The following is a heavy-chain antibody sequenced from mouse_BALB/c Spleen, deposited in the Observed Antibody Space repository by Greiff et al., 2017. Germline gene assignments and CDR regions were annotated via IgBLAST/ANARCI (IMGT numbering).Heavy chain of an antibody. CDR3: ARSTMITGSQFAY. D-gene: IGHD2-4*01. CDR2: IYPGNVNT. V-gene: IGHV1S56*01. Sequence: QVQLKQPGAELVKPGASVKLSCKASGYTFTSYYMYWVKQRPGQGLEWIGWIYPGNVNTKYNEKFKGKATLTADKSSSTAYMQLSSLTSEDSAVYFCARSTMITGSQFAYWGQGTLVTVSA. CDR1: GYTFTSYY. J-gene: IGHJ3*01.